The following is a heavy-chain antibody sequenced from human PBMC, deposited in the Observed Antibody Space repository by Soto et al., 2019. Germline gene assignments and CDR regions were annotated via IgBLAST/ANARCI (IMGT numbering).Heavy chain of an antibody. CDR1: GFSFTTYW. V-gene: IGHV5-51*01. CDR2: IYPGDSDT. Sequence: PGETLKISCMGSGFSFTTYWIAWVRQMPGKGLECMGIIYPGDSDTRYSPSFQGQVTISADKSINTAYLQWSSLKASDTAVYYCAKGDGGLRDNWKYYYYAFDVWGPGTSVTVSS. CDR3: AKGDGGLRDNWKYYYYAFDV. J-gene: IGHJ6*02. D-gene: IGHD1-1*01.